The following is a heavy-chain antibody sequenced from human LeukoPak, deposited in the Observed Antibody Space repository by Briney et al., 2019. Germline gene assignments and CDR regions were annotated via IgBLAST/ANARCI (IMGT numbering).Heavy chain of an antibody. V-gene: IGHV4-31*03. CDR1: GGSISSGGYY. CDR3: ARDTNTIFGVVTNYHWFDP. J-gene: IGHJ5*02. D-gene: IGHD3-3*01. CDR2: IYYSGST. Sequence: SETLSLTCTVSGGSISSGGYYWSWIRQHPGKGLEWIGYIYYSGSTYYNPSLKSRVTISVDTSKNQFSLKLSSVTAADTAVYYCARDTNTIFGVVTNYHWFDPWGQATLVTVSS.